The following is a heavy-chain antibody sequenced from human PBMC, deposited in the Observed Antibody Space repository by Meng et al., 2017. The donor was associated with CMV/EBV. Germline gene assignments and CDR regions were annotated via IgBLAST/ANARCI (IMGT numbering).Heavy chain of an antibody. J-gene: IGHJ4*02. CDR1: GFTFSDYY. Sequence: GGSLRLSCAASGFTFSDYYMSWIRQAPGKGLEWVSYISSSGITIYYADSVKGRFTISRDNAKNSLYLQMNSLRAEDTAVYYCAKYALVVVPAAIPDYFDYWGQGTLVTVSS. D-gene: IGHD2-2*01. CDR3: AKYALVVVPAAIPDYFDY. V-gene: IGHV3-11*01. CDR2: ISSSGITI.